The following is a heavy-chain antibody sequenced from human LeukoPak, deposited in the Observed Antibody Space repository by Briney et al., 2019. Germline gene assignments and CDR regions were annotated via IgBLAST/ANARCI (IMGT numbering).Heavy chain of an antibody. CDR2: INPNRGGT. V-gene: IGHV1-2*02. J-gene: IGHJ5*02. Sequence: GASVKVSCKASGYTFTGYYMHWVRQAPGQGLEWIGWINPNRGGTNNEKMLQGMVTMTRDTSISTAYMELSRLKSEDTAVYYCARDQEDIVVVPAARNDWFDPWGQGTLVTVSS. CDR1: GYTFTGYY. D-gene: IGHD2-2*01. CDR3: ARDQEDIVVVPAARNDWFDP.